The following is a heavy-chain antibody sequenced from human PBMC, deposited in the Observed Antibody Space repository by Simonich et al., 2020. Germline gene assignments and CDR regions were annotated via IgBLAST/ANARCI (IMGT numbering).Heavy chain of an antibody. V-gene: IGHV1-2*02. CDR1: TFTGYY. Sequence: TFTGYYMHWVRQAPGQVLEWMGGINPNSGGTNYAQKFQGRVTRTRDTSISTAYMELSRLRSEDTAVYYCASDGYCTNGVCYDAFDIWAKGQWSPSLQ. D-gene: IGHD2-8*01. J-gene: IGHJ3*02. CDR2: INPNSGGT. CDR3: ASDGYCTNGVCYDAFDI.